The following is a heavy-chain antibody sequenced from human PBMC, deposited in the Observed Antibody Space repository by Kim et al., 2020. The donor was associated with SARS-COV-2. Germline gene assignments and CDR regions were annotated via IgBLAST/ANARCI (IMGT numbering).Heavy chain of an antibody. Sequence: GGSLRLSCAASGFTSSNFWMHWVRQAPGKGLMWVSRINNDGSSTIYADSVKGRFTISRDNAKNTLYLQMNSLRAEDTAVYYCARRYCSGGSCYYDYWGQG. D-gene: IGHD2-15*01. CDR2: INNDGSST. CDR3: ARRYCSGGSCYYDY. J-gene: IGHJ4*02. V-gene: IGHV3-74*01. CDR1: GFTSSNFW.